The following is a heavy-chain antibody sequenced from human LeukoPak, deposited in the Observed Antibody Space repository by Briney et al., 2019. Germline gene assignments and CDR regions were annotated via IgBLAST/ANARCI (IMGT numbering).Heavy chain of an antibody. D-gene: IGHD3-16*02. Sequence: ASVKVSCKASGYTFTGYYMHWVRQAPGQGLEWMGWINPNSGGTNYAQKFQGRVTMTRDTSISTAYMELSRLRSDDTAVYYCARGSIPTLSSAYFDYWGQGTLVTVSS. CDR3: ARGSIPTLSSAYFDY. V-gene: IGHV1-2*02. J-gene: IGHJ4*02. CDR2: INPNSGGT. CDR1: GYTFTGYY.